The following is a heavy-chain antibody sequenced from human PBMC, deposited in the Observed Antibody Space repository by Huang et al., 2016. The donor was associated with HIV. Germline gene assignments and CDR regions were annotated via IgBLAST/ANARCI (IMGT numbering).Heavy chain of an antibody. CDR3: ARDFRKGHYYDSNGKRRLLYYYYMDV. D-gene: IGHD3-22*01. Sequence: QVHLVQSGAEVKKPGASVKVSCTASGYTFTTYGLSWVRQAPGQGVDGMGGINTDKGYNNYAQKFQGRVTMTADTSTSTAYMEVRSLRSDDTAVYYCARDFRKGHYYDSNGKRRLLYYYYMDVWGKGTTVIVSS. CDR1: GYTFTTYG. J-gene: IGHJ6*03. CDR2: INTDKGYN. V-gene: IGHV1-18*01.